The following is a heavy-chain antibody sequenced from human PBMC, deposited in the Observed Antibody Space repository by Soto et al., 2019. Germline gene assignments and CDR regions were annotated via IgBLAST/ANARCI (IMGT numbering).Heavy chain of an antibody. D-gene: IGHD6-13*01. J-gene: IGHJ5*02. CDR3: ARSYSSSWYGFWFDP. V-gene: IGHV4-61*01. Sequence: SETLSLTCTVSGGSVSSGSYYWSWIRQPPGKGLEWIGYIYYSGSTNYNPSLKSRVTISVDTSKNQFSLKLSSVTAADTAVYFCARSYSSSWYGFWFDPWGQGTLVTSPQ. CDR2: IYYSGST. CDR1: GGSVSSGSYY.